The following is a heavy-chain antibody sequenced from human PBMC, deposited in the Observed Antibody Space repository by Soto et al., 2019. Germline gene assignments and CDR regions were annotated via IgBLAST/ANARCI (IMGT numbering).Heavy chain of an antibody. CDR1: GFSLSTSGVG. V-gene: IGHV2-5*02. D-gene: IGHD3-10*01. Sequence: QIILKESGPTLVKPTQTLTLTCTFSGFSLSTSGVGVGWIRQPPGKALEWLAVIYWDDDKGYNPSLKSRRTITKDTSKNQVVLTMTNMDPVDTATYYCAHITRVRGVYSFDFWGQGTLVTVSS. CDR3: AHITRVRGVYSFDF. CDR2: IYWDDDK. J-gene: IGHJ4*02.